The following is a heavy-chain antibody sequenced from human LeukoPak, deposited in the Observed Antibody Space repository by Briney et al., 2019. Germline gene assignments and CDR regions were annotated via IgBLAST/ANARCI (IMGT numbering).Heavy chain of an antibody. CDR2: IYYSGST. D-gene: IGHD3-22*01. CDR1: GGSISSYY. CDR3: ARESYDSSGYYYPFDY. V-gene: IGHV4-59*12. Sequence: SETLSLTCTVSGGSISSYYWSWIRQPPGKGLEWIGYIYYSGSTNYNPSLESRVTISVDTSKNQFSLKLSSVTAADTAVYYCARESYDSSGYYYPFDYWGQGTLVTVSS. J-gene: IGHJ4*02.